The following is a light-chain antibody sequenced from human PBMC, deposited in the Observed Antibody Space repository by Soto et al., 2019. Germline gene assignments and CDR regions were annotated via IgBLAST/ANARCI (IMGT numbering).Light chain of an antibody. Sequence: MTQSPATLSVSPGGRATLSCRASQSISSWLAWYQQKPGKAPKLLIYDASSLESGVPSRFSGSGSGTEFTLTISSLQPDDFATYYCQQYNSYLWTFGQGTKVDNK. J-gene: IGKJ1*01. CDR2: DAS. CDR1: QSISSW. CDR3: QQYNSYLWT. V-gene: IGKV1-5*01.